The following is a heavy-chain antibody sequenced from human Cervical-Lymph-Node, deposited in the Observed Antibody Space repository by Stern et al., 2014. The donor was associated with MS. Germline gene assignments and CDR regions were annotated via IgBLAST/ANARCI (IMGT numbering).Heavy chain of an antibody. CDR3: ARSRDAYSPLAY. Sequence: VQLVESGPGLVKPSETLSLTCTVSGGSISGYDCSWIRQPPGKGLEWIGHIHYSGSTNYMPSLKSRVSISIDTPKNQFSLKLSSVTAADTAVYYCARSRDAYSPLAYWGQGALVTVSS. CDR2: IHYSGST. J-gene: IGHJ4*02. D-gene: IGHD5-24*01. CDR1: GGSISGYD. V-gene: IGHV4-59*01.